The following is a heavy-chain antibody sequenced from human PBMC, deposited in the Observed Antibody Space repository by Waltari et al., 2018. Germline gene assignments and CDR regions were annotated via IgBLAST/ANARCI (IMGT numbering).Heavy chain of an antibody. V-gene: IGHV3-7*01. D-gene: IGHD2-2*01. J-gene: IGHJ4*02. CDR3: ARDSVVVPAAIIS. CDR2: IKQDGSEK. Sequence: EVQLVESGGGLVQPGGSLRLSCAASGFPFSSYWMSWVGQAPGKGLEWVANIKQDGSEKYYVDSVKGRFTISRDNAKNSLYLQMNSLRAEDTAVYYCARDSVVVPAAIISWGQGTLVTVSS. CDR1: GFPFSSYW.